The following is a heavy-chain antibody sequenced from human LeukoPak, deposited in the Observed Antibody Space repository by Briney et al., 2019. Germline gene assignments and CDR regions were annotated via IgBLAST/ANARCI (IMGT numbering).Heavy chain of an antibody. J-gene: IGHJ3*02. CDR3: ARTYEGAFDI. D-gene: IGHD2-8*01. CDR2: TSSSGSYI. CDR1: GFIFGSYS. V-gene: IGHV3-21*01. Sequence: KPGGSLRLSRAASGFIFGSYSMNWVRQAPGKGLEWVSSTSSSGSYIYYADLVKGRFIISRDNAEKSLYLQMNSLRAEDTAVYYCARTYEGAFDIWGLGTMVTVSS.